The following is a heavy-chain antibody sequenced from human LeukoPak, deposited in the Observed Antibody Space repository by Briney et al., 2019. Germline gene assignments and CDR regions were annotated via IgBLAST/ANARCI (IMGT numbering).Heavy chain of an antibody. CDR3: AKKGSYYGDYGMDV. D-gene: IGHD4-17*01. CDR2: LVYDGFYE. Sequence: GRSLRLSCAASGFTFSNYGMHWVRQAPGKGLEWVALLVYDGFYEYYADSVKGRFTISRDNSKKTLSLQMNSLRADDTAVYYCAKKGSYYGDYGMDVWGQGTTVTVPS. J-gene: IGHJ6*02. CDR1: GFTFSNYG. V-gene: IGHV3-30*18.